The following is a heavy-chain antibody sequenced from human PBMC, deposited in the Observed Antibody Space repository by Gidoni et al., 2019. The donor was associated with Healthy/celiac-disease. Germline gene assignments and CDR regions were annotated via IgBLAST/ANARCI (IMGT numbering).Heavy chain of an antibody. V-gene: IGHV3-48*02. CDR3: ARESPFDY. CDR2: ISSSSSTI. Sequence: EVQLVESGGGLVQPGGSLRLSCAASGFTFSSYSMTWVRQSPGKGLEWVSYISSSSSTIYYADSVKGRFTISRDNAKNSLYLQINSLRDEDTAVYYCARESPFDYWGQGTLVTVSS. J-gene: IGHJ4*02. CDR1: GFTFSSYS.